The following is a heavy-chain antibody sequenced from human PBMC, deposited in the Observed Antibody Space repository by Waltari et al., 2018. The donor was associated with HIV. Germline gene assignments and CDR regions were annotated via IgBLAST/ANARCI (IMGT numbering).Heavy chain of an antibody. V-gene: IGHV4-30-4*08. CDR1: GGSLRSGDYY. CDR2: IYYSGST. CDR3: ARVSSGYFDFDY. J-gene: IGHJ4*02. D-gene: IGHD3-9*01. Sequence: QVQLQESGPGLVKPSQTLSLTCTVSGGSLRSGDYYWSWNRQPPGKGLEWIGYIYYSGSTYYNPSLKSRVTISVDRSKNQFSLKLSSVTAADTAVYYCARVSSGYFDFDYWGQGTLVTVSS.